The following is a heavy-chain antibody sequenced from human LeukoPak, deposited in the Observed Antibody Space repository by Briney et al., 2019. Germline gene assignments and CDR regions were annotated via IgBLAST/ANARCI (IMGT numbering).Heavy chain of an antibody. Sequence: GGSLRLSCAASGFTVSSNYMSWVRQAPGKGLEWVSVIYSGGSTYYADSVKGRFTISRDNSKNTLHLQMNSLRAEDTAVYYCARDKAVGAADYWGQGTLVTVSS. CDR2: IYSGGST. CDR3: ARDKAVGAADY. V-gene: IGHV3-66*01. J-gene: IGHJ4*02. CDR1: GFTVSSNY. D-gene: IGHD1-26*01.